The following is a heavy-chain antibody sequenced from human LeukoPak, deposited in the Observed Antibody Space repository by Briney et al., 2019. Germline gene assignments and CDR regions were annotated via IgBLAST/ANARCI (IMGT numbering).Heavy chain of an antibody. CDR2: INSDGSNT. J-gene: IGHJ6*02. CDR1: GFTFRGYW. V-gene: IGHV3-74*01. D-gene: IGHD6-19*01. Sequence: PGGSLRLSCAASGFTFRGYWMHWVRQAPGKGLVWVSRINSDGSNTSYADSVKGRFTISRDNAKNTLYLQMNSLRAEDTAVYYCAREATAVAGPLGYYGMDVWGQGTTVTVSS. CDR3: AREATAVAGPLGYYGMDV.